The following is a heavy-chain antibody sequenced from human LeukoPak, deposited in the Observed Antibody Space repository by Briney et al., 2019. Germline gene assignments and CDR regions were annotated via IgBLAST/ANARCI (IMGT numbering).Heavy chain of an antibody. CDR2: IYYSGST. Sequence: SETLSLTCTVSGGSISSSSSYSWGWLRHPPEKGLGWIGSIYYSGSTYYNPSLKSRVTISVDTSKNQFSLKLSSVTAADTAVYYCARHVGIGSYFDYWVQGTLVTVSS. D-gene: IGHD3-10*01. J-gene: IGHJ4*02. CDR3: ARHVGIGSYFDY. CDR1: GGSISSSSSYS. V-gene: IGHV4-39*01.